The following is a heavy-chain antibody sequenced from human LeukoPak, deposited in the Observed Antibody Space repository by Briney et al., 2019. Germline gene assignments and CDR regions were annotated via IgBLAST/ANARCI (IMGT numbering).Heavy chain of an antibody. V-gene: IGHV4-4*07. Sequence: SETLSLTCTVSGDSISNFYWSWIRQLAGKGLEWIGRIYTSGSTNYNPSLKSRVTMSVDTSKNQFSLKLSSVTAADTAVYYCARDVVAAPGTWDYWGQGTLVTVSS. J-gene: IGHJ4*02. CDR3: ARDVVAAPGTWDY. CDR1: GDSISNFY. CDR2: IYTSGST. D-gene: IGHD6-13*01.